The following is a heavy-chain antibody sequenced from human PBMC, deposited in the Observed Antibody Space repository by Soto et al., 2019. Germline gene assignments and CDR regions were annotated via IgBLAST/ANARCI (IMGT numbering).Heavy chain of an antibody. CDR2: TYYRSKWYN. CDR1: WDSVSTNSAA. V-gene: IGHV6-1*01. Sequence: SETLSLTCAISWDSVSTNSAAWNWIRQSPSRGLEWLGRTYYRSKWYNDYAVSVKSRITINPDTSKNQFSLQLNSVTPEDTAVSYFARDTPMDDCKGMDVWGKGTMVTGSS. D-gene: IGHD5-18*01. CDR3: ARDTPMDDCKGMDV. J-gene: IGHJ6*04.